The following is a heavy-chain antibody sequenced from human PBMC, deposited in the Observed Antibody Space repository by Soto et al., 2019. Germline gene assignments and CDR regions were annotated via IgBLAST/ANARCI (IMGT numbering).Heavy chain of an antibody. CDR3: ARHGFGSLHGLVDV. CDR1: GGSITNDY. CDR2: IQYNGYS. Sequence: QVQLQESGPGLVKPSETLSLTCTVSGGSITNDYCSWFRQPPGKGLEWIGYIQYNGYSAYNLSLKRRVTMSMDTSKTQFSLMLESVTATDTAVYYCARHGFGSLHGLVDVWGQWTTVIVSS. V-gene: IGHV4-59*08. J-gene: IGHJ6*02. D-gene: IGHD3-10*01.